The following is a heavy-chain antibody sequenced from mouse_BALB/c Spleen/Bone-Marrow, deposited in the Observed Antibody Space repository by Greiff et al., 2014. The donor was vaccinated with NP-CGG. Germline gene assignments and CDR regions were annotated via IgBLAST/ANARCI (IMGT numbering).Heavy chain of an antibody. Sequence: VQLKESGPELVKPGASMKISCKASGYSFTGYTMNWVKQSHGKNLEWIGLINPYNGGTSYNRKFKGKATLTVDKSSSTAYMELLSLTSEDSAVYYCARKGPYYRYDPYAMDYWGQGTSVTVSS. CDR2: INPYNGGT. V-gene: IGHV1-18*01. CDR3: ARKGPYYRYDPYAMDY. J-gene: IGHJ4*01. CDR1: GYSFTGYT. D-gene: IGHD2-14*01.